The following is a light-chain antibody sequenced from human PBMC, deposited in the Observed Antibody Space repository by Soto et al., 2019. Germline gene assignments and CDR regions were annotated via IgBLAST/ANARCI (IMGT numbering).Light chain of an antibody. V-gene: IGKV3D-11*01. Sequence: EIVLTQSPAILSLSPGERATLSCRASQAVRSSHLAWYQQKPGQAPRLLIYDASNRATGIPARFSGSGSGTDFTLTISSLEPADFAVYYCQQRSNWPLTFGGGTKVDIK. J-gene: IGKJ4*01. CDR3: QQRSNWPLT. CDR1: QAVRSS. CDR2: DAS.